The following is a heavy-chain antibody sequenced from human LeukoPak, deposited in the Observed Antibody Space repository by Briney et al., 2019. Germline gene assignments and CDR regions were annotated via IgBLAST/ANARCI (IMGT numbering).Heavy chain of an antibody. Sequence: PGGSLRLSCAASGFTFSSYAMHWVRQAPGKGLEWVAVISYDGSNKYYADSVKGRFTISRDNSKNTLYLQMNSLRAEDTAVYYCARGSHYYDSSGYYHHDCWGQGTLVTVSS. CDR1: GFTFSSYA. CDR3: ARGSHYYDSSGYYHHDC. J-gene: IGHJ4*02. V-gene: IGHV3-30*04. D-gene: IGHD3-22*01. CDR2: ISYDGSNK.